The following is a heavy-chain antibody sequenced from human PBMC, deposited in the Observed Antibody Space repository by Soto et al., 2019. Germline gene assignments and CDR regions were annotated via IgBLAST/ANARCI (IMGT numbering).Heavy chain of an antibody. CDR1: GYTFTSYY. CDR2: INPSGGST. J-gene: IGHJ4*02. Sequence: ASVKVSCKASGYTFTSYYMHWVRQAPGQGLEWMGIINPSGGSTSYAQKFQGRVTMTRDTSTSTVYMELSSLRSDDTAVYYCANGIAVAGTRDYWGQGTLVTVSS. V-gene: IGHV1-46*01. CDR3: ANGIAVAGTRDY. D-gene: IGHD6-19*01.